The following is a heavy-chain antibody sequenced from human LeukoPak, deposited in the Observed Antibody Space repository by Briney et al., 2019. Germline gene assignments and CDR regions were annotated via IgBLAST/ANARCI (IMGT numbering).Heavy chain of an antibody. D-gene: IGHD3-22*01. J-gene: IGHJ4*02. V-gene: IGHV1-46*01. Sequence: ASVKVSCKASGYTFTGYYIHWVRQAPGQGLEWMGIINPSGGRTSYAQKFQGRVTMTRDMSTSTVYMDLSSLRSEDTAVYYCARGPYYYDTSGYYADYWGQGTLVTVSS. CDR2: INPSGGRT. CDR3: ARGPYYYDTSGYYADY. CDR1: GYTFTGYY.